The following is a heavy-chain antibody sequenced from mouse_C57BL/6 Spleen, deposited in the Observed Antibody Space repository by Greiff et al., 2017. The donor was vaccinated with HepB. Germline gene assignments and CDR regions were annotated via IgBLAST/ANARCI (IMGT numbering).Heavy chain of an antibody. CDR2: IDPENGDT. D-gene: IGHD1-1*01. Sequence: EVQLVESGAELVRPGASVKLSCTASGFNIKDDYMHWVKQRPEQGLEWIGWIDPENGDTEYASKFQGKATITADTSSNTAHLQLSSLTSEDTAVYYCTTGHGSSRDYWGQGTTLTVSS. CDR3: TTGHGSSRDY. V-gene: IGHV14-4*01. CDR1: GFNIKDDY. J-gene: IGHJ2*01.